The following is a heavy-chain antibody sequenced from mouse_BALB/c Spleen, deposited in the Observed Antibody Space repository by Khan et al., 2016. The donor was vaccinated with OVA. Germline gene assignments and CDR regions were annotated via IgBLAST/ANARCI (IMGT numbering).Heavy chain of an antibody. CDR1: GYSITSDYA. CDR2: INYSGST. CDR3: VRGRSY. Sequence: VQLKQSGPGLVKPSQSLSLTCTVTGYSITSDYAWNWIRQFPGNRLEWMGYINYSGSTSKRPSLKSRISITRDTSKNQIFLQLNSVTTEDTATXYCVRGRSYWGQGTLVTVSA. V-gene: IGHV3-2*02. J-gene: IGHJ3*01.